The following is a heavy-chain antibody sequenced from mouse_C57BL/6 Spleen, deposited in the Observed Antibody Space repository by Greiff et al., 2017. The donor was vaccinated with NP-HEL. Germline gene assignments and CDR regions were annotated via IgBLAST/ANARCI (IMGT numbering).Heavy chain of an antibody. CDR1: GYTFTSYW. J-gene: IGHJ2*01. V-gene: IGHV1-52*01. CDR3: ASEDSSGPFDY. D-gene: IGHD3-2*02. Sequence: QVHVKQPGAELVRPGSSVKLSCKASGYTFTSYWMHWVKQRPIQGLEWIGNIDPSDSETHYNQKFKDKATLTVDKSSSTAYMQLSSLTSEDSAVYYCASEDSSGPFDYWGQGTTLTVSS. CDR2: IDPSDSET.